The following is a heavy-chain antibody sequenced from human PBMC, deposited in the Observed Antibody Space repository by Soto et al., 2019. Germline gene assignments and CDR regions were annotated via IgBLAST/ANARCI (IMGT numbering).Heavy chain of an antibody. Sequence: GSLRLSCVVSGFSFSSVWMTWVRQAPGKGLECVANIKYDGSEEYYVDSVKGRFTISRDDSKNMLYLQMNSLKTEDTAVYYCTTLHWFVPWGQGTLVTVSS. V-gene: IGHV3-7*03. CDR3: TTLHWFVP. D-gene: IGHD2-15*01. CDR2: IKYDGSEE. J-gene: IGHJ5*02. CDR1: GFSFSSVW.